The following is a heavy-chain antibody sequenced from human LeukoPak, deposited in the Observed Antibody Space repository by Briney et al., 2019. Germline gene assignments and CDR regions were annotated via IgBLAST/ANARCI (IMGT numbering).Heavy chain of an antibody. J-gene: IGHJ5*02. Sequence: PSETPSLTCSVSGGSISSGYWSWIRQPPGKGLEWIAYMYNNGRSNYNPSLKSRVTISLDTSKNQFSLKLSSVTAADTAVYYCAGGSGASWFDPWGQGTLVTVSS. CDR3: AGGSGASWFDP. CDR1: GGSISSGY. CDR2: MYNNGRS. V-gene: IGHV4-59*01. D-gene: IGHD2-8*02.